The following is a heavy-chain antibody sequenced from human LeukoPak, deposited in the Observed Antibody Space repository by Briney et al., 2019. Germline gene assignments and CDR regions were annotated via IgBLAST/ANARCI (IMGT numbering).Heavy chain of an antibody. CDR2: ISSSSSTI. CDR1: GFTFSTYE. CDR3: ASSEYYDDY. V-gene: IGHV3-48*01. J-gene: IGHJ4*02. Sequence: GGSLRLSCAASGFTFSTYEMNWVRQAPGKGLEWVSYISSSSSTIYYADSVKGRFTISRDNAKNSLYLQMNSLRAEDTAVYYCASSEYYDDYWGQGTLVTVSS. D-gene: IGHD3-22*01.